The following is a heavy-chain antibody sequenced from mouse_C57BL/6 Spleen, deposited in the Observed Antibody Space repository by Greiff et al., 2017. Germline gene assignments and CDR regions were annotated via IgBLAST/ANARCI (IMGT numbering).Heavy chain of an antibody. V-gene: IGHV1-50*01. Sequence: VQLQQPGAELVKPGASVKLSCKASGYTFTSYWMQWVKQRPGQGLEWIGEIDPSDSYTNYNQKFKGKATLTVDTSSSTAYMQLSSLTSEDSAVYYCALYGSIPDFDVWGTGTTVTVSS. J-gene: IGHJ1*03. D-gene: IGHD1-1*01. CDR3: ALYGSIPDFDV. CDR2: IDPSDSYT. CDR1: GYTFTSYW.